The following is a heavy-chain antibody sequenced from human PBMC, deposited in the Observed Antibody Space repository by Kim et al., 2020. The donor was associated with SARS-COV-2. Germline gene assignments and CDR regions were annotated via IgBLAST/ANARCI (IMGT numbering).Heavy chain of an antibody. D-gene: IGHD1-26*01. Sequence: GGSLRLSCAASGFTFSSYEMNWVRQAPGKGLEWVSYISSSGSTIYYADSVKGRFTISRDNAKNSLYLQMNSLRAEDTAVYYCARDGAYSGSTGEGYWGQGTLVTVSS. CDR2: ISSSGSTI. CDR1: GFTFSSYE. V-gene: IGHV3-48*03. J-gene: IGHJ4*02. CDR3: ARDGAYSGSTGEGY.